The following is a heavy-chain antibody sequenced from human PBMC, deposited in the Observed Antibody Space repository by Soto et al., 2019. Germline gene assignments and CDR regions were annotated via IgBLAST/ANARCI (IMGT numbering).Heavy chain of an antibody. CDR2: ISSSSSTI. D-gene: IGHD6-13*01. V-gene: IGHV3-48*01. CDR1: GFTFSSYS. J-gene: IGHJ5*02. Sequence: EVQLVESGGGLVQPGGSLRLSCAASGFTFSSYSMNWVRQAPWKGLEWVSYISSSSSTIYYADSVKGRFTISRDNAKNSLYLQMNSLRAEDTAVYYCARHPERIAQIGWFDPWRQGTLVTVSS. CDR3: ARHPERIAQIGWFDP.